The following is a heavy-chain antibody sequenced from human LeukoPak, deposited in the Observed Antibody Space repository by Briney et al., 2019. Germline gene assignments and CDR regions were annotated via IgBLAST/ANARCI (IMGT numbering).Heavy chain of an antibody. D-gene: IGHD1-26*01. CDR2: IWTDGGTT. J-gene: IGHJ4*02. CDR1: GFTFSSYV. Sequence: PGGSLTLSCAASGFTFSSYVMHWVRQAPGKGLEYVSSIWTDGGTTSYTDSVKGRFTISRDNSKNTLYLQMSSLRPQDTAVYYCVKDLSGTYSFDYWGQGTLVTVSS. V-gene: IGHV3-64D*09. CDR3: VKDLSGTYSFDY.